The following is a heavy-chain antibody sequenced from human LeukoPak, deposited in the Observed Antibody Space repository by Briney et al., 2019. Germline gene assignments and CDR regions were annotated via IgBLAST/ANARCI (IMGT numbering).Heavy chain of an antibody. J-gene: IGHJ5*02. CDR3: AKDFCSSTSCYYIGWFDP. V-gene: IGHV3-30*02. CDR1: GFTFSSYG. Sequence: PGGSLRLSCAASGFTFSSYGMHWVRQAPGKGLEWVAFIRHDGSNKYYADSVKGRFTISRDNSKNTLYLQMNSLRAEDTAVYYCAKDFCSSTSCYYIGWFDPWGQGTLVTVSS. CDR2: IRHDGSNK. D-gene: IGHD2-2*01.